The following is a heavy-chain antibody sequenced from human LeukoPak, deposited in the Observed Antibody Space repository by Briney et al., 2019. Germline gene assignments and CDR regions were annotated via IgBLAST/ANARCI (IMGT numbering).Heavy chain of an antibody. CDR3: VRPRTVTTLYDAFDI. CDR2: IYPGDSDT. V-gene: IGHV5-51*01. D-gene: IGHD4-17*01. Sequence: PGESLKISCKGSGYSFTSYWIGWVRQMPGKGLEWMGIIYPGDSDTRYSPSFQGQVTISADKSISTAYLQWSSLKASDTAMYYCVRPRTVTTLYDAFDIWGRGTMVTVSS. J-gene: IGHJ3*02. CDR1: GYSFTSYW.